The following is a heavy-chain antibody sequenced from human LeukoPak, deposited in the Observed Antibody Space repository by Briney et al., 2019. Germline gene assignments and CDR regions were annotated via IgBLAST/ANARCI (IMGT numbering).Heavy chain of an antibody. CDR1: GYTFTGYY. J-gene: IGHJ4*02. D-gene: IGHD3-22*01. CDR3: AREGSITMTTAYDY. CDR2: INPNSGGT. Sequence: PGASVKVSCKASGYTFTGYYMHWVRQAPGQGLEWMGRINPNSGGTNYAQKFQGRVTMTRDTSISTAYMELSRLRSDDTAVYYCAREGSITMTTAYDYWGQGTLVTVSS. V-gene: IGHV1-2*06.